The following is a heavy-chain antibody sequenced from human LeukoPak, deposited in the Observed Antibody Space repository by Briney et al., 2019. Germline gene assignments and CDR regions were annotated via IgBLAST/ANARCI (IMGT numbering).Heavy chain of an antibody. D-gene: IGHD2-15*01. Sequence: GGSLRLSCAASGFNFDDYAMHWVRQAPGKGLEWVSYISSSGSTIYYADSVKGRFTISRDNAKNSLYLQMNSLRAEDTAVYYCARDCSGGSCYSASHYYGMDVWGQGTTVTVSS. J-gene: IGHJ6*02. V-gene: IGHV3-48*03. CDR1: GFNFDDYA. CDR3: ARDCSGGSCYSASHYYGMDV. CDR2: ISSSGSTI.